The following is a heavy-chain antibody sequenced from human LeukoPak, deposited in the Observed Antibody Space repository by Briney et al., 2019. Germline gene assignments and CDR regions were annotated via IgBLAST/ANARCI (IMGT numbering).Heavy chain of an antibody. V-gene: IGHV3-9*01. CDR1: GLTFDDYA. CDR2: ISWNSGSI. D-gene: IGHD6-13*01. CDR3: AKAYSSSWYGAFDY. Sequence: GGSLTLTCAAYGLTFDDYAWHWVRQAPGKGLEWVSGISWNSGSIGYADFVKGRFTISRDNAKTSLYLQMNSLRAEDTALYYCAKAYSSSWYGAFDYWGQGTLVTVSS. J-gene: IGHJ4*02.